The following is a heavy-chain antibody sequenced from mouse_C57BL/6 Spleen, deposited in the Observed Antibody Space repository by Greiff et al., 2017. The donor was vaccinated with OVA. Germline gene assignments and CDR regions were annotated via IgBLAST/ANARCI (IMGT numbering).Heavy chain of an antibody. CDR2: IYPGDGDT. D-gene: IGHD1-1*01. CDR3: ARGHYGSRRYFDY. V-gene: IGHV1-80*01. CDR1: GYAFSSYW. J-gene: IGHJ2*01. Sequence: VQLKESGAELVKPGASVKISCKASGYAFSSYWMNWVKQRPGKGLEWIGQIYPGDGDTNYNGKFKGKATLTADKSSSTAYMQLSSLTSEDSAVYFCARGHYGSRRYFDYWGQGTTLTVSS.